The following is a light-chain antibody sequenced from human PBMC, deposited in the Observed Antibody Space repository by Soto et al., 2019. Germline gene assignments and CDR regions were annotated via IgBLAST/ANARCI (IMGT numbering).Light chain of an antibody. J-gene: IGKJ4*01. CDR2: AAS. CDR1: QGIRND. Sequence: AIQMTQSPSSLSASVGDRVTITCRASQGIRNDLGWYQQKPGKAPKLLIYAASSLQSGVPSRFSGSGSGTDFTLTISSLHPEDFATYYCLQDYNYPSFGGGTKVEIK. CDR3: LQDYNYPS. V-gene: IGKV1-6*01.